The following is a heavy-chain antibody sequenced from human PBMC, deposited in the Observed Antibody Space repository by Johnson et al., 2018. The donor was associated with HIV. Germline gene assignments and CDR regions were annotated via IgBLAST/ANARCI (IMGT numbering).Heavy chain of an antibody. Sequence: VQLVESGGGLVHPGGSLRLSCAGSGFTFSSYAMHWVRQAPGKGLEWVSAIGTGGGTYYADSVKGRFTISRDNSKNTLYLQMNSLRAEDTAVYYCARARGDIVANAVAFDIWGQGTMVTVSS. CDR3: ARARGDIVANAVAFDI. J-gene: IGHJ3*02. CDR2: IGTGGGT. CDR1: GFTFSSYA. D-gene: IGHD5-12*01. V-gene: IGHV3/OR16-10*03.